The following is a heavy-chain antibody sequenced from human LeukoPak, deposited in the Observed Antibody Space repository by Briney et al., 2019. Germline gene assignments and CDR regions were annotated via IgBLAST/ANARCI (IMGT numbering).Heavy chain of an antibody. J-gene: IGHJ3*02. D-gene: IGHD3-16*01. Sequence: PGGSLRLSCTASGFTVSNNYVNWVRQAPGKGLEWVSVIYSGGSTYYADSVKGRFTISRDNPKNTLYLQMNSLRVEDTAVYYCARDALTDYSRAFDTWGQGTMVTVSS. CDR1: GFTVSNNY. V-gene: IGHV3-53*01. CDR2: IYSGGST. CDR3: ARDALTDYSRAFDT.